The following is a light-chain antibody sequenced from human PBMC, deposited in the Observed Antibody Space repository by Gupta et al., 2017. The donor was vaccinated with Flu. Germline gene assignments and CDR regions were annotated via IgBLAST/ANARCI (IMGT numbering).Light chain of an antibody. CDR1: QSVGSN. CDR2: STS. V-gene: IGKV3-15*01. CDR3: QHYSSWPLT. J-gene: IGKJ4*01. Sequence: EIVMTQSPATLSVSPGERVTLSCRASQSVGSNLAWYQQKPGQAPRLPISSTSTRATGIPDRFSGSGSETDFTLTISSMQSEDFAVYYCQHYSSWPLTFGGGTKVEIK.